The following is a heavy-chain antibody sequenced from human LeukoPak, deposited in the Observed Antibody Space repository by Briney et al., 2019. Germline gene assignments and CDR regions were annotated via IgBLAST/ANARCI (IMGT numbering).Heavy chain of an antibody. CDR1: GFTFSSYW. J-gene: IGHJ6*02. CDR3: ARGASPYYYYGKDV. Sequence: GGSLRLSCAASGFTFSSYWMSWVRQAPGKGLEWVANIKQDGSEKYYVDSVKGRLTISRDNAKNSLYLQMNSLRAEDTAVYYCARGASPYYYYGKDVWGQGTTVTVSS. D-gene: IGHD1-26*01. V-gene: IGHV3-7*03. CDR2: IKQDGSEK.